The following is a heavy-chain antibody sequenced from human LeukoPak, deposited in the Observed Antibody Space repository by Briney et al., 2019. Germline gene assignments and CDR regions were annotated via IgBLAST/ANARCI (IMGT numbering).Heavy chain of an antibody. D-gene: IGHD6-19*01. Sequence: GESLKISCKGSGYSFTSYWINWVRQMPGKGLGWMGKIDPSDSYTNYSPSFQGHVTISADKSISTAYLQWSSLKASDTAMYYCARLAVAGDYYYYGMDVWGQGTTVTVSS. CDR3: ARLAVAGDYYYYGMDV. J-gene: IGHJ6*02. CDR1: GYSFTSYW. CDR2: IDPSDSYT. V-gene: IGHV5-10-1*01.